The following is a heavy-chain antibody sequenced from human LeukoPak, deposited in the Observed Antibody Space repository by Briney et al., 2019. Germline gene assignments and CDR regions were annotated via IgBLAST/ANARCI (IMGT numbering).Heavy chain of an antibody. CDR1: GYTFTGYY. V-gene: IGHV1-2*02. D-gene: IGHD3-22*01. CDR2: INPNSGGT. CDR3: ARELRDGYYYYFDY. J-gene: IGHJ4*02. Sequence: GASVKVSCKASGYTFTGYYMHWVRQAPGQGLEWMGWINPNSGGTNYAQKFQGRVTMTRDTSISTAYMELSRLRSDDTAVYYCARELRDGYYYYFDYWGQGTLVTVSS.